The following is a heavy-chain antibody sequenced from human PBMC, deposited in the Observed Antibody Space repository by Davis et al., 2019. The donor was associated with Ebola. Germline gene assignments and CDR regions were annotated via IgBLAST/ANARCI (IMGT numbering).Heavy chain of an antibody. CDR3: AHLYFDY. V-gene: IGHV4-39*01. CDR2: INSVGST. J-gene: IGHJ4*02. CDR1: GGSVSSSDYY. Sequence: MPSETLSLTCTVSGGSVSSSDYYWGWIRQPPGKGLEWIGSINSVGSTYYKPSLRSRITMSVDTSKNQFSLKLSSVTAADTAVYYCAHLYFDYWGQGTLVTVSS.